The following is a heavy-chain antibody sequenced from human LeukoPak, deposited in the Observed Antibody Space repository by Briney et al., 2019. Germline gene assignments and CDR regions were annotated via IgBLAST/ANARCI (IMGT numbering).Heavy chain of an antibody. Sequence: SENLSLSCAVSGYSIRSGYNWGWIRRPPGKGLEWIGSIFHSWITYYNPSLKSRVTISLDTSKNHFSLILTTVTAAYTAVYYCARHTIDLDNIDTWGQGTLVTVSS. V-gene: IGHV4-38-2*01. J-gene: IGHJ5*02. CDR3: ARHTIDLDNIDT. CDR2: IFHSWIT. CDR1: GYSIRSGYN. D-gene: IGHD5-24*01.